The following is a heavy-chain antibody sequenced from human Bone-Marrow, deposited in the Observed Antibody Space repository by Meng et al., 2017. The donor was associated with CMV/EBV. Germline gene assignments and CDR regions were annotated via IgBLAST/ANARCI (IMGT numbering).Heavy chain of an antibody. CDR2: IIPILGIA. J-gene: IGHJ4*02. D-gene: IGHD2-2*01. CDR1: GGTFSSYT. Sequence: SVKVSCKASGGTFSSYTISWVRQAPGQGLEWMGRIIPILGIANYAQKFQGRVTINADKSTSTAYMELSSLRAEDTAVYYCARGVGGSTTLWGQGTLVTVSS. V-gene: IGHV1-69*02. CDR3: ARGVGGSTTL.